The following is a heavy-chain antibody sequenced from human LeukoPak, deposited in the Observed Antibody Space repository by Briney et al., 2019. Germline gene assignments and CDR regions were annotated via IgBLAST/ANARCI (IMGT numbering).Heavy chain of an antibody. V-gene: IGHV4-59*01. CDR3: ARTVNYYDTSGYSYYFDY. D-gene: IGHD3-22*01. CDR2: IYYKGST. CDR1: GGSITDYY. J-gene: IGHJ4*02. Sequence: SGTLSLTCNVSGGSITDYYWSWIRQPPGKGLEWIGYIYYKGSTNYNPSLRSRVTISADTSKNLFSLKLSSVTTADTAVYYCARTVNYYDTSGYSYYFDYWGQGTLVTVSS.